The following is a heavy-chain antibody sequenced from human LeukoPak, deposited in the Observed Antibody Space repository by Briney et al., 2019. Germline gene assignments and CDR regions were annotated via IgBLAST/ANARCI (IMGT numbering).Heavy chain of an antibody. V-gene: IGHV3-23*01. D-gene: IGHD3-10*01. CDR1: GFTFSSHA. CDR3: ARDPGEYFDY. CDR2: IGTGVVDT. J-gene: IGHJ4*02. Sequence: GGSLRLSCAASGFTFSSHAMSWVRQAPGKGLEWVSVIGTGVVDTYYADSVKGRFTISRDNSKNTVYLQLNSLRAEDTAVYYCARDPGEYFDYWGQGTLVTVSS.